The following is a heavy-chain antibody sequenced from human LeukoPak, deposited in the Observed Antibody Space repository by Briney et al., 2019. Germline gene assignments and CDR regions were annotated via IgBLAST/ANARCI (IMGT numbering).Heavy chain of an antibody. Sequence: ASVKVSCKASGGTFSSYAISWVRQAPGQGLEWMGRIIPILGIANYAQKFQGRVTITADKSTSTAYMELSSLRSEDTAVYYCARVSRSGYCSGGSCHNWFDPWGQGTLVTVSS. CDR2: IIPILGIA. CDR3: ARVSRSGYCSGGSCHNWFDP. V-gene: IGHV1-69*04. CDR1: GGTFSSYA. D-gene: IGHD2-15*01. J-gene: IGHJ5*02.